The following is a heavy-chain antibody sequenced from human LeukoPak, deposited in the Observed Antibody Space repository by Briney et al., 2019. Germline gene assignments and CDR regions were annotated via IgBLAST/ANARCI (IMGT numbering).Heavy chain of an antibody. CDR1: GFTFSTYG. Sequence: PGGSLRLSCVASGFTFSTYGMHWVRQAPGKGLEWVAVIWYDGKNKYYAESVKGRFTVSRDNSKNTLYLQMNSLRAEDTAVYYCARDLGAGSHYRIDYWGQGNLVTVSS. CDR2: IWYDGKNK. V-gene: IGHV3-33*08. CDR3: ARDLGAGSHYRIDY. D-gene: IGHD3-10*01. J-gene: IGHJ4*02.